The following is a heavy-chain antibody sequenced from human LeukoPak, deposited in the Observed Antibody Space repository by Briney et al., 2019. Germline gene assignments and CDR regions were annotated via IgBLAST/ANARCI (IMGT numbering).Heavy chain of an antibody. V-gene: IGHV3-9*01. CDR2: ISWNSGSI. J-gene: IGHJ4*02. D-gene: IGHD6-19*01. CDR3: AKDRSGWYGFDY. CDR1: GFTFSSYA. Sequence: GGSLRLSCAASGFTFSSYAMHWVRQAPGKGLEWVSGISWNSGSIGYADSVKGRFTISRDNAKNSLYLQMNSLRAEDTALYYCAKDRSGWYGFDYWGQGTLVTVSS.